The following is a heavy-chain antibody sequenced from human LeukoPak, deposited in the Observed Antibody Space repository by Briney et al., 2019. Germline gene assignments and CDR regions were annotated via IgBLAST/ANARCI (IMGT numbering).Heavy chain of an antibody. CDR2: INGDGSST. J-gene: IGHJ4*02. CDR3: ARPKFDSSGYYGY. Sequence: GGSLRLSCAASGFTFSSYWMHWVRQAPGKGLVWVSRINGDGSSTSYADSVKGRFTISRDNAKNMLYLQMNSLRAEDTAVYYCARPKFDSSGYYGYWGQGTLVTVX. V-gene: IGHV3-74*01. CDR1: GFTFSSYW. D-gene: IGHD3-22*01.